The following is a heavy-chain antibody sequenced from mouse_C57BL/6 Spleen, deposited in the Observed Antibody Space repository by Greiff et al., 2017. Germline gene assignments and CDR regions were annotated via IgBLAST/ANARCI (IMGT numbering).Heavy chain of an antibody. V-gene: IGHV5-9-1*02. Sequence: EVHLVESGEGLVKPGGSLKLSCAASGFTFSSYAMSWVRQTPEKRLEWVAYISSGGDYIYYADTVKGRFTISRDNARNTLYLQMSSLKSEDTAMYYCTRNYGNIFAYWGQGTLVTVSA. CDR2: ISSGGDYI. CDR3: TRNYGNIFAY. CDR1: GFTFSSYA. J-gene: IGHJ3*01. D-gene: IGHD2-1*01.